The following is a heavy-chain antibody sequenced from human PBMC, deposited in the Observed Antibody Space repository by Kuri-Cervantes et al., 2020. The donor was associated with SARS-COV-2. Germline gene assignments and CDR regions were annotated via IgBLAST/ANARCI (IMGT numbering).Heavy chain of an antibody. D-gene: IGHD6-19*01. V-gene: IGHV4-39*07. CDR1: GGSISSQSYY. CDR3: ARGDSSGWPIEDWFDP. Sequence: SETLSLTCTVSGGSISSQSYYWGWIRQPPGKGLEWIGEINHSGSTNYNPSLKSRVTISVDTSKNQFSLKLSSVTAADTAVYYCARGDSSGWPIEDWFDPWGQGTLVTVSS. CDR2: INHSGST. J-gene: IGHJ5*02.